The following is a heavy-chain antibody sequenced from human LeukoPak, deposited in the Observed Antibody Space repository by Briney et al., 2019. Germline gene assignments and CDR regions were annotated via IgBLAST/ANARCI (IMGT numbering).Heavy chain of an antibody. Sequence: GSLRLSCATSGFTFSSYSMQWVRQAPGKGLEWVAVIWVDGSKKFYADSVEGRFTISRDDSKSTSYLQMNSLRAEDTAVYYCARDQGYCSGGRCHSHFDYWGQGTLVTVSS. V-gene: IGHV3-33*01. CDR2: IWVDGSKK. CDR3: ARDQGYCSGGRCHSHFDY. D-gene: IGHD2-15*01. J-gene: IGHJ4*02. CDR1: GFTFSSYS.